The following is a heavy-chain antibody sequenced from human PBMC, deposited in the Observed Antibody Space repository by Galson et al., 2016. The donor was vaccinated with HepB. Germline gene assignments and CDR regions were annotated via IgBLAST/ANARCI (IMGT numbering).Heavy chain of an antibody. J-gene: IGHJ6*02. D-gene: IGHD3-16*01. Sequence: ETLSLTCTVSGDYMNVSSYYWGWIRQPPGKRMEWIGSFYYSGSTYYNQRLQSRATISVDTSKNQFSLSLSSVTAADTAVYYCLRRVRCTVPTCYDHFYDSIDVWGQGTTVAVSS. V-gene: IGHV4-39*01. CDR2: FYYSGST. CDR3: LRRVRCTVPTCYDHFYDSIDV. CDR1: GDYMNVSSYY.